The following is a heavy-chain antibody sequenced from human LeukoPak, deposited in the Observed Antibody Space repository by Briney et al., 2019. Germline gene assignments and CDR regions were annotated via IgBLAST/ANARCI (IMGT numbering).Heavy chain of an antibody. CDR3: AREGGSHFEEDY. D-gene: IGHD3-16*01. J-gene: IGHJ4*02. V-gene: IGHV3-21*05. CDR2: ISSGSSYI. Sequence: PGGSLRLSYVASGFTFNTHSMHWVRQAPGKGLEWVSHISSGSSYIHYSESVKGRFTISRDNAKNSLYLQMNSLRAEDTAVDYCAREGGSHFEEDYWGQGTLVTVSS. CDR1: GFTFNTHS.